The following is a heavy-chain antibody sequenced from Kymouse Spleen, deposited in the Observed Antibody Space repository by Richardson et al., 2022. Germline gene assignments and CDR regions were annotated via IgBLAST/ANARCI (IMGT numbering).Heavy chain of an antibody. J-gene: IGHJ6*02. CDR1: GFTFSSYG. CDR3: AKEGVVVPAAMLYYYYGMDV. CDR2: ISYDGSNK. Sequence: QVQLVESGGGVVQPGRSLRLSCAASGFTFSSYGMHWVRQAPGKGLEWVAVISYDGSNKYYADSVKGRFTISRDNSKNTLYLQMNSLRAEDTAVYYCAKEGVVVPAAMLYYYYGMDVWGQGTTVTVSS. D-gene: IGHD2-2*02. V-gene: IGHV3-30*18.